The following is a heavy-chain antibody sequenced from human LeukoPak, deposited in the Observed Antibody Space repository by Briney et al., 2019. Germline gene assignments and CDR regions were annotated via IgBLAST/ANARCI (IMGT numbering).Heavy chain of an antibody. CDR3: ARSSIVGATSDY. CDR2: IYHSGST. Sequence: PSGTLSLTCTVSGGSISSGAFSCSWIRQPPGKGLEWIGYIYHSGSTYYKSSLKSRVTISVDRSKNQFSLKLSSVTAADTAVYYCARSSIVGATSDYWGQGTLVTVSS. D-gene: IGHD1-26*01. CDR1: GGSISSGAFS. V-gene: IGHV4-30-2*01. J-gene: IGHJ4*02.